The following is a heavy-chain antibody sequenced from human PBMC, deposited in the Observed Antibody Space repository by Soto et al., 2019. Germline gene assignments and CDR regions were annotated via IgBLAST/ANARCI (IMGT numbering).Heavy chain of an antibody. CDR3: AKLYPRVYYMDV. J-gene: IGHJ6*03. CDR2: ISYDGSNK. V-gene: IGHV3-30-3*02. Sequence: GGSLRLSCAASGFTFSSYAMHWVRQAPGKGLEWVAVISYDGSNKYYADSVKGRFTISRDNSKNTLYLQMNSRRAEDTAVYYCAKLYPRVYYMDVWGQGTTVTVSS. CDR1: GFTFSSYA. D-gene: IGHD2-8*01.